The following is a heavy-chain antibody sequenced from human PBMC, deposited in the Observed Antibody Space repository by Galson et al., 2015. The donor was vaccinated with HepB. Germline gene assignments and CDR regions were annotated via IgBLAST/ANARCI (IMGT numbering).Heavy chain of an antibody. Sequence: SLRLSCAAPGLSLSHAWMNWVRQAPGKGLEWVGRIKSKSDGGAVDYAAPVKGRATISRDESKNTFFLEMSNLKTEDTAVYYCMTDYSYEGYWGQGTLVTVSS. J-gene: IGHJ4*02. CDR1: GLSLSHAW. CDR2: IKSKSDGGAV. V-gene: IGHV3-15*07. CDR3: MTDYSYEGY. D-gene: IGHD3-22*01.